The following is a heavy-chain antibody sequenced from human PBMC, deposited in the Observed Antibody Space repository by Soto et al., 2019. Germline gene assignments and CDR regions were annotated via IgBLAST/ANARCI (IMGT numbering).Heavy chain of an antibody. J-gene: IGHJ6*02. CDR1: GFTFSSYW. D-gene: IGHD6-6*01. V-gene: IGHV3-7*01. CDR3: ARGGAARPGDTRYYYYYGMDV. CDR2: IKQDGSEK. Sequence: GGSLRLSCAASGFTFSSYWMSWVRQAPGKGLEWVANIKQDGSEKYYVDSVKGRFTISRDNAKNSLYLQMNSLRAEDTAVYYCARGGAARPGDTRYYYYYGMDVWGQGTTVTVSS.